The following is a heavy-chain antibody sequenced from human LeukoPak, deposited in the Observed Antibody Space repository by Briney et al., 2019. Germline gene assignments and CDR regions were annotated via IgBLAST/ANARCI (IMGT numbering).Heavy chain of an antibody. J-gene: IGHJ3*02. CDR3: ARDLAATGLEDAFDI. V-gene: IGHV3-64*01. CDR1: GFTFSSYA. CDR2: ISSNGGST. Sequence: PGGSLRLSCAASGFTFSSYAMHWVRQAPGKGLEYVSAISSNGGSTYYANSVKGRFTISRDNSKNTLYLQMGRLRAEDMAVYYCARDLAATGLEDAFDIWGQGTMVPVSS. D-gene: IGHD3/OR15-3a*01.